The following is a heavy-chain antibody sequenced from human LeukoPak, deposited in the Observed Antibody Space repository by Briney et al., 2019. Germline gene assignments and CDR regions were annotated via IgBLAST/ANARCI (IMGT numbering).Heavy chain of an antibody. CDR3: ARDKMRYCSGGSCYPPLALDY. CDR1: GFTVSSNY. D-gene: IGHD2-15*01. Sequence: PGGSLRLSCAASGFTVSSNYMNWVRQAPGKGLEWVSYISSSSSTIYYADSVKGRFTISRDNAKNSLYLQMNSLRDEDTAVYYCARDKMRYCSGGSCYPPLALDYWGQGTLVTVSS. J-gene: IGHJ4*02. CDR2: ISSSSSTI. V-gene: IGHV3-48*02.